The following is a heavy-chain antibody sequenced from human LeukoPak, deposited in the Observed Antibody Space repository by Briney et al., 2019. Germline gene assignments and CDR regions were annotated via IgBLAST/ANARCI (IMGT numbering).Heavy chain of an antibody. CDR2: IYSGGST. CDR3: ARVALDSSGWLQDTFDI. CDR1: GFTVSSNY. V-gene: IGHV3-66*01. J-gene: IGHJ3*02. D-gene: IGHD6-19*01. Sequence: GGSLRLSCAVSGFTVSSNYLTWVRQAPGEGLECVSLIYSGGSTYYADSVKGRFTISRDNSKNALYLQMNSLRVEDTAVYYCARVALDSSGWLQDTFDIWGQGTMVTVSS.